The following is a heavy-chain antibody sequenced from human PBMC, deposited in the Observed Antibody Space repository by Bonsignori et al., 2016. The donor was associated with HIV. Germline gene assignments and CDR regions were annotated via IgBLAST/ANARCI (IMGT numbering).Heavy chain of an antibody. CDR2: IYASGSA. Sequence: QVQLQESGPGLVKPSQTLSLTCTVSGASISSGSFYWSWIRQPAGKGPEWIGRIYASGSANYNPSLVGRVTMSVDTSKNLFSLKLTSVTAADTAMYFCARDARAGFRDSFDIWGRGRMVTVSS. D-gene: IGHD6-25*01. CDR1: GASISSGSFY. J-gene: IGHJ3*02. V-gene: IGHV4-61*02. CDR3: ARDARAGFRDSFDI.